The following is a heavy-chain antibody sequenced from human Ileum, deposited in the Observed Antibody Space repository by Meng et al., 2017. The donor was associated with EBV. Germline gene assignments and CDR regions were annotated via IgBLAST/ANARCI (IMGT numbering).Heavy chain of an antibody. Sequence: QVQWKALGPRLVKPSQTLSLTCTVSGGSISSSNYYWSWIRQPPGKGLEWSGHIYNSGSTYYNPSLKSRITISVDTSKNQFSLKLSSVTAADTAVYYCARGQKGYFDLWGRGTLVTVSS. CDR2: IYNSGST. CDR3: ARGQKGYFDL. CDR1: GGSISSSNYY. J-gene: IGHJ2*01. V-gene: IGHV4-30-4*01.